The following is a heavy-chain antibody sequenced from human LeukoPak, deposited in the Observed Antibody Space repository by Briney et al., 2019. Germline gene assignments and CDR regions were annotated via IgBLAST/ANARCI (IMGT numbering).Heavy chain of an antibody. CDR2: INTYTGNP. V-gene: IGHV7-4-1*02. CDR1: GYTFTSYA. D-gene: IGHD3-10*01. J-gene: IGHJ5*02. CDR3: ARDSGSGLNWFDP. Sequence: GASVKVSCKASGYTFTSYAINWVRQAPGQGPELMGWINTYTGNPTYAQGFTGRSVFSFDTSVTTAYLQITGLKAEDTAVYYCARDSGSGLNWFDPWGQGTLVTVSS.